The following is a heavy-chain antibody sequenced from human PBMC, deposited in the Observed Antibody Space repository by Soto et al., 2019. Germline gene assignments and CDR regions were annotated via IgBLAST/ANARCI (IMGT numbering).Heavy chain of an antibody. Sequence: GGSLSLSCAASGFTFSSYAMHWVRQAPGKGLEFVSAMSGNGRSTYYANSVKGRFTISRDNSKETLYLQMGSLRTEDMAVYYCAREDYYYYYMDVWGKGTTVTVSS. CDR1: GFTFSSYA. V-gene: IGHV3-64*01. J-gene: IGHJ6*03. CDR3: AREDYYYYYMDV. CDR2: MSGNGRST.